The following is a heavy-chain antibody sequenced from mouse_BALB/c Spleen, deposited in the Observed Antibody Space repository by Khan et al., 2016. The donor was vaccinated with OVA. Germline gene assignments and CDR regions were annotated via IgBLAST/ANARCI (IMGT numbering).Heavy chain of an antibody. D-gene: IGHD2-14*01. CDR1: GYSFTAYY. CDR2: INPNTYNI. Sequence: VQLQQSGPDLVKTGASVKISCMASGYSFTAYYMNWVRLSHGKSLECIGRINPNTYNINYNQKFKGKAIFTVDTSSSTAYMELRSLTSEDSAVYFCARGYDFFASWGQGTLVTVSA. CDR3: ARGYDFFAS. V-gene: IGHV1-26*01. J-gene: IGHJ3*01.